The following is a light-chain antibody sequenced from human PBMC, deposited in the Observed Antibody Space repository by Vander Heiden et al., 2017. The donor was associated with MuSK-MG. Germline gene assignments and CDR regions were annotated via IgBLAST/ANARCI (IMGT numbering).Light chain of an antibody. CDR2: RDS. CDR3: QVWDSSTVV. Sequence: SYELTQPLSVSVALGQTARITCGGNNIGSNNVHWYQQKPGQAPVLVIYRDSNRPSGIPGRFSGSNSGNTATLTSSRAQAGDEADYDCQVWDSSTVVFGGGTKLTVL. J-gene: IGLJ2*01. V-gene: IGLV3-9*01. CDR1: NIGSNN.